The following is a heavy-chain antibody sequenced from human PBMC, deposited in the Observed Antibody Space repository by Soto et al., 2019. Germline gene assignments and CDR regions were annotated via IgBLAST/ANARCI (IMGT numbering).Heavy chain of an antibody. CDR1: GGSISSYY. Sequence: SETLSLTCTVSGGSISSYYWSWIRQPPGKGLEWIGYIYYSGSTNYNPSLKSRVTISVDTSKNQFSLKLSSVTAADTAVYYCARGYSSGGSGGGFDPWGKGTRVTVSS. CDR3: ARGYSSGGSGGGFDP. CDR2: IYYSGST. D-gene: IGHD6-19*01. V-gene: IGHV4-59*01. J-gene: IGHJ5*02.